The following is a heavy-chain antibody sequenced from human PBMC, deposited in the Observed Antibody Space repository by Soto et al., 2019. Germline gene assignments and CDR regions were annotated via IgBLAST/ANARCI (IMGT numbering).Heavy chain of an antibody. CDR1: GSTFSAYY. Sequence: GGSLRLSCAASGSTFSAYYMSWIRQAPGKGLVWVSYISSSGSTIYYADSVKGRFTISRDNAKNSLYLRMNSLRAEDTAVYYCAREGGYYYYMDVWGKGTTVTDSS. J-gene: IGHJ6*03. CDR3: AREGGYYYYMDV. V-gene: IGHV3-11*01. CDR2: ISSSGSTI. D-gene: IGHD3-16*01.